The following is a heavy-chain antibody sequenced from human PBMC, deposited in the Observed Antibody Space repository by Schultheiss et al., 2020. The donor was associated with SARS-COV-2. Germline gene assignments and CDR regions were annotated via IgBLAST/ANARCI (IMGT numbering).Heavy chain of an antibody. CDR2: IYTSGST. Sequence: SQTLSLTCTVSGGSISSGSYYWSWIRQPPGKGLEWIGRIYTSGSTNYNPSLKSRVTMSVDTSKNQFSLKLSSVTAADTAVYYCARGYASTWYYFDYWGQGTLVTVSS. D-gene: IGHD6-13*01. CDR3: ARGYASTWYYFDY. J-gene: IGHJ4*02. V-gene: IGHV4-61*02. CDR1: GGSISSGSYY.